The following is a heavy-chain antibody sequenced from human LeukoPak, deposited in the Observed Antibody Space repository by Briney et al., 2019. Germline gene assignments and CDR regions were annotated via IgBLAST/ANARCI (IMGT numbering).Heavy chain of an antibody. CDR3: TRELLSLQQGLDY. V-gene: IGHV3-21*01. CDR1: GFTFSNYW. CDR2: VSSSGTKI. D-gene: IGHD2/OR15-2a*01. Sequence: GGSLRLSCAASGFTFSNYWMHWVRQAPGKGPVWVSSVSSSGTKIFYADSVRGRFTVSRDNAGNSLSLQMDSLRVEDTAVYYCTRELLSLQQGLDYWGQGTLVTVSS. J-gene: IGHJ4*02.